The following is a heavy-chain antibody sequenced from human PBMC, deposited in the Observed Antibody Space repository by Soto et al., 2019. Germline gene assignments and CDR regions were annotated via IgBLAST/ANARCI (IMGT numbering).Heavy chain of an antibody. V-gene: IGHV1-18*04. J-gene: IGHJ4*02. Sequence: ASVKVSCKASGHTFTNYGTTWALQAAGQGIEWMGWISHWGKTDYAQKFQGRVTMTTDSSASTAFMELRSLRSDDTAMYFCARDLDGSGSYYTDYWGQGTLVTVSS. CDR1: GHTFTNYG. CDR2: ISHWGKT. D-gene: IGHD3-10*01. CDR3: ARDLDGSGSYYTDY.